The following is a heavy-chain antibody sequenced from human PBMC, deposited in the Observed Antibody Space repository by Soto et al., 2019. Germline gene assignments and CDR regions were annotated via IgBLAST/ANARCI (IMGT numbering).Heavy chain of an antibody. CDR2: IWYDGSDK. V-gene: IGHV3-33*01. Sequence: PGGSLRLSCAASGFTFSSYGMHWVRQAPGKGLEWVAVIWYDGSDKYYADSVKGRFTISRDNSKNTLYLQMNSLRAEDTAVYYCARDNYDSSGYPLDYWGQGTLVTVSS. CDR1: GFTFSSYG. CDR3: ARDNYDSSGYPLDY. D-gene: IGHD3-22*01. J-gene: IGHJ4*02.